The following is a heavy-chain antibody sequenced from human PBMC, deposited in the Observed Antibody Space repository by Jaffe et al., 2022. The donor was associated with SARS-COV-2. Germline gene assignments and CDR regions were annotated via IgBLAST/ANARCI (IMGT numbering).Heavy chain of an antibody. CDR3: ARANYFYYYMDL. V-gene: IGHV4-61*01. Sequence: QGHLQESGPGLVKPSETLSLTCTVSGGSVRSGSYYWSWIRQPPGKGLEWIGNIHYSGRTNYNASLKSRVTTSVDTSKNQFSLELSSVTAADTAVYYCARANYFYYYMDLWGEGTTVTVSS. CDR1: GGSVRSGSYY. J-gene: IGHJ6*03. CDR2: IHYSGRT.